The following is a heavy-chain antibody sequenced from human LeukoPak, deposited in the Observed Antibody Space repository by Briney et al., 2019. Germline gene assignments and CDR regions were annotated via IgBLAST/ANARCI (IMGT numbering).Heavy chain of an antibody. J-gene: IGHJ5*02. CDR2: IWYDGSNK. CDR3: AKSPLYYYDSSGYYYEWFDP. Sequence: GRSLRLSCAASGFTFSSYGMHWVRQAPGKGLEWVAVIWYDGSNKYYADSVKGRFTISRDNSKNTLYLQMNSLRAEDTAVYYCAKSPLYYYDSSGYYYEWFDPWGQGTLVTVSS. V-gene: IGHV3-33*06. CDR1: GFTFSSYG. D-gene: IGHD3-22*01.